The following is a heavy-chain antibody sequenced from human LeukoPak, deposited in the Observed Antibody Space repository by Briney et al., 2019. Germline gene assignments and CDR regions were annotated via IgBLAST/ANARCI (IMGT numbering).Heavy chain of an antibody. D-gene: IGHD3-10*01. CDR2: ISSSSSYI. J-gene: IGHJ4*02. CDR1: GFTFSSYS. V-gene: IGHV3-21*01. CDR3: AKARSYYYGSGSPVDY. Sequence: GGSLRLSCAASGFTFSSYSMNWVRQAPGMGLEWVSSISSSSSYIYYADSVKGRFTISRDNAKNSLYLQMNSLRAEDTAVYYCAKARSYYYGSGSPVDYWGQGTLVTVSS.